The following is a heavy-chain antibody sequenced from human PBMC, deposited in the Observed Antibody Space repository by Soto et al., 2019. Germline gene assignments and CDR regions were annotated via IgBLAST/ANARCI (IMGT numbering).Heavy chain of an antibody. Sequence: EMQLLEAGGGLVQPGGSLRLSCVASGFPFSSYAMSWVRQTPGQGLEWVSGISGSGVLTYYADSVKGRFTISRDNSNNTLSLQGHSLRVEDTAGYCGAKGGYYSVCDMWGQGTMVTVSA. CDR1: GFPFSSYA. CDR2: ISGSGVLT. D-gene: IGHD3-16*01. J-gene: IGHJ3*02. V-gene: IGHV3-23*01. CDR3: AKGGYYSVCDM.